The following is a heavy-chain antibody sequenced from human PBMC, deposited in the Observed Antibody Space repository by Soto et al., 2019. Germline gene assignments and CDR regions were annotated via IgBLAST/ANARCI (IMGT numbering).Heavy chain of an antibody. Sequence: PGGSLRLSCAASGFTFSSYSMNWVRQAPGKGLEWVSSISTSDTYIYYADSVKGRFTISRDNAKKSLYLQMNSLRAEDTALYYCARDSDVVIVPGVRYYYDGMSVWGQGPMVIVSS. V-gene: IGHV3-21*01. J-gene: IGHJ6*02. CDR2: ISTSDTYI. CDR3: ARDSDVVIVPGVRYYYDGMSV. CDR1: GFTFSSYS. D-gene: IGHD2-2*01.